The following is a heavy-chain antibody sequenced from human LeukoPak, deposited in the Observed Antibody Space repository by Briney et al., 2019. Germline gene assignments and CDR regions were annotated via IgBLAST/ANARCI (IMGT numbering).Heavy chain of an antibody. D-gene: IGHD6-13*01. CDR1: GYTFTGYY. CDR2: INPNSGGT. CDR3: ARDRARGIAAAGNGFGY. V-gene: IGHV1-2*02. Sequence: ASVKVSCKASGYTFTGYYMHWVRQAPGQGLEWMGWINPNSGGTNYAQKFQGRVTVTRDTSISTAYMELSRLRSDDTAVYYCARDRARGIAAAGNGFGYWGQGTLVTVSS. J-gene: IGHJ4*02.